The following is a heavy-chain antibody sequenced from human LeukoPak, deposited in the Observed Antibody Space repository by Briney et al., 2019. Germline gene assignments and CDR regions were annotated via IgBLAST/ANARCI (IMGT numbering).Heavy chain of an antibody. CDR1: GYTFTSYY. D-gene: IGHD6-19*01. CDR3: ARAFTIAVAGTLRGLGY. V-gene: IGHV1-46*01. J-gene: IGHJ4*02. CDR2: INPSGGST. Sequence: ASVKVSCKASGYTFTSYYMHWVRQAPGQGLEWMGIINPSGGSTSYAQKFQGRVTMTRDTSTSTVYVELSSLRSEDTAVYYCARAFTIAVAGTLRGLGYRGQGTLVTVSS.